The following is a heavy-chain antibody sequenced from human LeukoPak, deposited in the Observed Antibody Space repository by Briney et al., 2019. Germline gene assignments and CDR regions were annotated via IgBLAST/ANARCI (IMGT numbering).Heavy chain of an antibody. CDR2: IYHTGPT. D-gene: IGHD3-10*01. J-gene: IGHJ5*02. CDR3: ARVLIWFGQLQNWFDP. CDR1: GGSMTNDTFY. Sequence: SETLSLTCTVSGGSMTNDTFYWGWIRQPPGKGLEWIGSIYHTGPTYYNPSLKSRVTISVDTSKNQFSLKLSSVTAADTAVYYCARVLIWFGQLQNWFDPWGPGTLVTVSS. V-gene: IGHV4-39*07.